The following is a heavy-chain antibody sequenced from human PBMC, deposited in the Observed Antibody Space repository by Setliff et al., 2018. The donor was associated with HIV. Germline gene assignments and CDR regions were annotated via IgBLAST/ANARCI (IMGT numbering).Heavy chain of an antibody. CDR2: INANRGGT. CDR1: GYTFTDYY. Sequence: ASVKVSCKTSGYTFTDYYMHWVRQAPGQGLEWMGRINANRGGTSYAQKFQGRVTMTRDTSMSTGYMELSRLTSDDTAVYYCASDVVVPAATPADAYDIWGQGTMVTVSS. CDR3: ASDVVVPAATPADAYDI. V-gene: IGHV1-2*06. D-gene: IGHD2-15*01. J-gene: IGHJ3*02.